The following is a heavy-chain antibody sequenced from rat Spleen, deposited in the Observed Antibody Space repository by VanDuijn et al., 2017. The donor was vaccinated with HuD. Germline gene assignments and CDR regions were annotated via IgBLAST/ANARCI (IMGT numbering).Heavy chain of an antibody. CDR2: ISSGGDT. V-gene: IGHV2S12*01. CDR1: GFSLSSNG. Sequence: QVQLKESGPGLVQPSQTLSLTCTVSGFSLSSNGVSWVRQPPGKGLEWIAAISSGGDTFYSSALKSRRSISRETSKNQVFLKMNILQTEDTAIYYCTREGFITTTSYVMDAWGQGASVTVSS. D-gene: IGHD1-10*01. CDR3: TREGFITTTSYVMDA. J-gene: IGHJ4*01.